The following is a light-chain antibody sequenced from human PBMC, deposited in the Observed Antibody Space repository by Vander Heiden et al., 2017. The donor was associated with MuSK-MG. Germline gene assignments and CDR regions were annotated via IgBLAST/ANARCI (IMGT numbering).Light chain of an antibody. V-gene: IGKV3-15*01. Sequence: EIVMTQSPATLSVSLGERAALSCRASQSIATHLACYQQKPGQAPRLLIHGAATRATGLPARFSGSGAGTDFTLTISSRQSEDFAVDYCQQYHDWPRTFGQGTKVEIK. CDR2: GAA. J-gene: IGKJ1*01. CDR3: QQYHDWPRT. CDR1: QSIATH.